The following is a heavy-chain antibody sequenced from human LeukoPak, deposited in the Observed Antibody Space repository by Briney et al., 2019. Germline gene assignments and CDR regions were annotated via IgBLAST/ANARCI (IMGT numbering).Heavy chain of an antibody. CDR2: IYYSGST. CDR1: GGSISSGDYY. CDR3: AGSRRDGYNFDY. J-gene: IGHJ4*02. D-gene: IGHD5-24*01. Sequence: SETLSLTXTVSGGSISSGDYYWSWIGQPPGKGLEWIGYIYYSGSTYYNPSIKSRVTISVDTSKNQFSLKLSSVTTADTAVYYCAGSRRDGYNFDYWGRGTLVTVSS. V-gene: IGHV4-30-4*08.